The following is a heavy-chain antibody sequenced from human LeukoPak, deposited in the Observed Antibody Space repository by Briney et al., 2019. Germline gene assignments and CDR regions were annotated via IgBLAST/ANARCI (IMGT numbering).Heavy chain of an antibody. CDR2: IYYSGST. J-gene: IGHJ4*02. CDR3: ASSGSSSWYSSYDY. Sequence: SETLSLTCTVSGGSISSYYWSWIRQPPGKGLEWIGYIYYSGSTNYNPSLKSRVTISVDTSKNQFSLKLSSVTAADTAVYYCASSGSSSWYSSYDYWGQGTLVTVSS. D-gene: IGHD6-13*01. V-gene: IGHV4-59*01. CDR1: GGSISSYY.